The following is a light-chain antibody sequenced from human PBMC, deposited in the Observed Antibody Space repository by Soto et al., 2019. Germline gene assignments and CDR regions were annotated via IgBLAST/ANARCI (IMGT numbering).Light chain of an antibody. CDR2: DAS. J-gene: IGKJ1*01. V-gene: IGKV3-11*01. CDR1: QSVSSY. CDR3: QQRSNWHPWT. Sequence: EIVLTQSPATLSLSPGERATLSCRASQSVSSYLAWYQQKPGQAPRLLIYDASNRATGIPARFSGSGSGTDFTLTISSLEPEDFAVDYCQQRSNWHPWTFGQGTKVEIK.